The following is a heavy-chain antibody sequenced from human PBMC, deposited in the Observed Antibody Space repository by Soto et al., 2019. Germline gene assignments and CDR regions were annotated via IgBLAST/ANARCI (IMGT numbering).Heavy chain of an antibody. D-gene: IGHD2-2*01. Sequence: QQGGSLRLSCAASGFTFSSYAISWVRQAPGKGLEWVSAISGSGGSTYYADSVKGRFTISRDNSKNTLYLQMNSLRAEDTAVYYCAKDLVPVIVVVPAAFSPWYFDLWGRGTLVTVSS. V-gene: IGHV3-23*01. J-gene: IGHJ2*01. CDR2: ISGSGGST. CDR1: GFTFSSYA. CDR3: AKDLVPVIVVVPAAFSPWYFDL.